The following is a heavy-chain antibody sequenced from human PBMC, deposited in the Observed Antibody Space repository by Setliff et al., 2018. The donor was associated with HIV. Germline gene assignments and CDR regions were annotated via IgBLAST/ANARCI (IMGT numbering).Heavy chain of an antibody. CDR3: AQRARGSPLGNYYMDV. Sequence: ASVKVSCKASGYTFITYAMNWVRQAPGQGLEWMGWINTNTGNPTYAQGFTGRFVFSLDTSVSTAYLQISSLKAEDTAVYYCAQRARGSPLGNYYMDVWGKGTTVTVS. CDR1: GYTFITYA. D-gene: IGHD1-26*01. V-gene: IGHV7-4-1*02. J-gene: IGHJ6*03. CDR2: INTNTGNP.